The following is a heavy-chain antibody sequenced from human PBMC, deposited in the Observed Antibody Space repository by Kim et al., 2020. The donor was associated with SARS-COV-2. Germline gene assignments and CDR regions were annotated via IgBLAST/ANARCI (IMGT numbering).Heavy chain of an antibody. Sequence: SETLSLTCTVSGGSISSSSYYWGWIRQPPGKGLEWIGSIYYSGSTYYNPSLKSRVTISVDTSKNQFSLKLSSVTAADTAVYYCARRSEDDFWSGYYRPYAFDIWGQGTMVTVSS. CDR2: IYYSGST. D-gene: IGHD3-3*01. J-gene: IGHJ3*02. V-gene: IGHV4-39*01. CDR3: ARRSEDDFWSGYYRPYAFDI. CDR1: GGSISSSSYY.